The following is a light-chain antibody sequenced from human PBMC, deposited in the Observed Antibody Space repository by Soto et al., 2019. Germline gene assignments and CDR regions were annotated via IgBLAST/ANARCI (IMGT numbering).Light chain of an antibody. V-gene: IGLV2-14*01. CDR2: EVS. Sequence: QSALTQPASVSGSPGQSITISCTGTINDVGGYNYVSWYQQHPGKAPKLIIYEVSHRPSGVSNRFSGSKSGNTASLTISGLQAEDEADFYCSSYTSSGTWVFGGGT. CDR1: INDVGGYNY. J-gene: IGLJ3*02. CDR3: SSYTSSGTWV.